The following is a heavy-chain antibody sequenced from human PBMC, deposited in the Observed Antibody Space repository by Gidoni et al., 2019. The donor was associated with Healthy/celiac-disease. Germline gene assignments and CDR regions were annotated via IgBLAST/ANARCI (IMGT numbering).Heavy chain of an antibody. V-gene: IGHV5-51*01. CDR3: ARHNQFYDILTGIPADAFDI. CDR2: IYPGDSDT. CDR1: GYSFTSYW. D-gene: IGHD3-9*01. Sequence: EVQLVQSGAEVKKPGESLKISCKGSGYSFTSYWIGWVRQMPGKGLEWMGIIYPGDSDTRYTPSFQGQVTISADKSISTAYLQWSSLKASDTAMYYCARHNQFYDILTGIPADAFDIWGQGTMVTVSS. J-gene: IGHJ3*02.